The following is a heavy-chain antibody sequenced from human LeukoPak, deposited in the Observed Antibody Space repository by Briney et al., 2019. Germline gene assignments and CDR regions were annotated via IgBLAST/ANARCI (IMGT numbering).Heavy chain of an antibody. V-gene: IGHV1-69*13. J-gene: IGHJ5*02. CDR3: ARTEYYDFWSGLSWFDP. Sequence: SVKVSCKATGGTFSSYAISWVRQAPGQGLEWMGGIIPIFGTANYAQKFQGRVTITADESTSTAYMELSSLRSEDTAAYYCARTEYYDFWSGLSWFDPWGQGTLVTASP. CDR2: IIPIFGTA. CDR1: GGTFSSYA. D-gene: IGHD3-3*01.